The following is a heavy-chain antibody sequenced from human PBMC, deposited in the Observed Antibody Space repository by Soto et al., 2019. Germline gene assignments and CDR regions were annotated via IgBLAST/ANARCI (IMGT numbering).Heavy chain of an antibody. D-gene: IGHD2-2*01. CDR2: ISAYNGNT. J-gene: IGHJ3*01. CDR3: ARDRRDIVGVPAAF. Sequence: PGQGLEWMGWISAYNGNTNYAQKLQGRVTITADKSTSTAYMELSSLRSEDTAVYYCARDRRDIVGVPAAF. V-gene: IGHV1-18*01.